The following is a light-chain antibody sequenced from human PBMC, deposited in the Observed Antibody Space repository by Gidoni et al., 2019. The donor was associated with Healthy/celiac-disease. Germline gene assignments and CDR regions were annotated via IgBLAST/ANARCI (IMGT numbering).Light chain of an antibody. V-gene: IGLV4-69*01. CDR3: QTWGTGIHVV. CDR2: LNTDGSH. CDR1: SGHSSYA. Sequence: QLVLTQSPSAPASLAASVKLTCTPSSGHSSYAIAWQQQQPEKGPRYLMKLNTDGSHSNGDGIPDRFSGSSSGAERYLTISSRQSEDEADYYCQTWGTGIHVVLGGGTKLTVL. J-gene: IGLJ2*01.